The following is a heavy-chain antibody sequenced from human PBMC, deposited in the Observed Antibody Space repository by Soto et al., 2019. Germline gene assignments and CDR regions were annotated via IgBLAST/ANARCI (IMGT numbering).Heavy chain of an antibody. CDR1: TASVNSYY. CDR3: ARDHPNWYFDL. J-gene: IGHJ2*01. Sequence: SETLSLTCTVSTASVNSYYWSCIRHPAGKGLEWIGRLYANENTDYNPSLRSRVTISVDTKRQFSLKLSSVTAADTAVYYCARDHPNWYFDLWGRGTPVTV. CDR2: LYANENT. V-gene: IGHV4-4*07.